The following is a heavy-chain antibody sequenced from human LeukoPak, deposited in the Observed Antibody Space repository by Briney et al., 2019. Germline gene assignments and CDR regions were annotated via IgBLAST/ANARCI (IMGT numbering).Heavy chain of an antibody. J-gene: IGHJ4*02. V-gene: IGHV4-34*01. D-gene: IGHD3-10*01. Sequence: SETLSLTCAVYGGSFSGYYWSWIRQPPGKGLEWIGEISHSGSTNYNPSLKSRVTISVDTSKNQFSLKLSSVTAADTAVYYCARGGSSDLLWFGELLSYWGQGTLVTVSS. CDR1: GGSFSGYY. CDR2: ISHSGST. CDR3: ARGGSSDLLWFGELLSY.